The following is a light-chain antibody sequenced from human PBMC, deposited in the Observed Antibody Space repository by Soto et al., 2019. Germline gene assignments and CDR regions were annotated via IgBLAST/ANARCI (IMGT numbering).Light chain of an antibody. Sequence: QLVLTLSPSASASLGASVKLTCTLSSGHSSYAIAWHQQQPEKGPRYLMKLNSDGSHSKGDGIPDRFSGSSSGAERYLTISSLPSEDEADYYCQTWGTGSVVFGGGTQLTVL. J-gene: IGLJ2*01. CDR2: LNSDGSH. V-gene: IGLV4-69*01. CDR3: QTWGTGSVV. CDR1: SGHSSYA.